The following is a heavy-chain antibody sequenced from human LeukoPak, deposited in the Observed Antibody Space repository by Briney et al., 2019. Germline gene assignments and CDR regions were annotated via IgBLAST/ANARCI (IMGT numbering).Heavy chain of an antibody. J-gene: IGHJ6*04. CDR2: ISYDGSNK. D-gene: IGHD2-2*01. CDR1: GFTFSSYA. CDR3: ARSGGYCSSTSCRASYYYYGMDV. V-gene: IGHV3-30*04. Sequence: GGSLRLSCAASGFTFSSYAMHWVRQAPGKGLEWVAVISYDGSNKYYADSVKGRFTISGDNSKNTLYLQMNSLRAEDTAVYYCARSGGYCSSTSCRASYYYYGMDVWGKGTTVTVSS.